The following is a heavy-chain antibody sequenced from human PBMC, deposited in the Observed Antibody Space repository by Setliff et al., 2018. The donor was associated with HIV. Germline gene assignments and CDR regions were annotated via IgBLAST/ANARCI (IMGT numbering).Heavy chain of an antibody. CDR3: ARVKVVGFSGLFFDP. D-gene: IGHD1-26*01. CDR1: GGSISSSSYY. Sequence: SETLSLTCTVSGGSISSSSYYWNWFRQYPGKGLEWIGYIHYTGTTNQNPSLASRATILLSTTKNQFSLDPHSMAATDTATYFCARVKVVGFSGLFFDPWGQGTPVTVSS. V-gene: IGHV4-61*05. J-gene: IGHJ5*02. CDR2: IHYTGTT.